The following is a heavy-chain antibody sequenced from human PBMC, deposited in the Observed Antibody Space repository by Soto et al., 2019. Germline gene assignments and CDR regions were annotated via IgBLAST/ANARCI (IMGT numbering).Heavy chain of an antibody. CDR3: ASSTKYDYVWGSYPGLDY. D-gene: IGHD3-16*01. Sequence: LSLTCTVSGGSINTFYWSWVRQPAGKGLEWIGRIFSSGSTSFNPSLESRVAMSVDTSKNHFSLNLSSVTAADMAVYYCASSTKYDYVWGSYPGLDYWGQGTLVTVSS. J-gene: IGHJ4*02. CDR1: GGSINTFY. V-gene: IGHV4-4*07. CDR2: IFSSGST.